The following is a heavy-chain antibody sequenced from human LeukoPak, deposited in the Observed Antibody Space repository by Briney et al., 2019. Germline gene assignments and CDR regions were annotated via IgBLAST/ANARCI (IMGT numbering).Heavy chain of an antibody. J-gene: IGHJ4*02. CDR2: IWYDGTKE. CDR3: ARDRNNNFFDY. V-gene: IGHV3-33*01. D-gene: IGHD1-14*01. Sequence: GGSLRLSCAASGFIFANSGMRWVRQAPGKGLEWVAFIWYDGTKEYYADSVKGRFTVSRDNVNNTLYLQMNSLRAEDTARYYCARDRNNNFFDYCGQGTLLTVSS. CDR1: GFIFANSG.